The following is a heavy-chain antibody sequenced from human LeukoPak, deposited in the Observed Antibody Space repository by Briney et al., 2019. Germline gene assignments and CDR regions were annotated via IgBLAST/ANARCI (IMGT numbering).Heavy chain of an antibody. CDR3: ARDRDHYDSSGGARHDDLDI. Sequence: SGGSLRLSCAASGFSLSHDTMIWVRQALGKGLEWVSYISSTSSTIYYADSVKGRFTISRDNDKTSLYLQMNSLRNEDTAVYHCARDRDHYDSSGGARHDDLDIWGQGTMVTVSS. J-gene: IGHJ3*02. CDR1: GFSLSHDT. V-gene: IGHV3-48*02. D-gene: IGHD3-22*01. CDR2: ISSTSSTI.